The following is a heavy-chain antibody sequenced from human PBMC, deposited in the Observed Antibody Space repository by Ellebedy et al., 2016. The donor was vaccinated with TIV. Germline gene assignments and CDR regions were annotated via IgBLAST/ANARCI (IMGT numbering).Heavy chain of an antibody. Sequence: ASVKVSCKASGYTFSSYSISWVRQVPGQGPEWMGWISAYTGETRYSQKYQGRVTLTTDTSTTTAYMELRSLRSDDTAVYFCARDMVQGMVARYLWFDYWGQGTLITVSS. CDR1: GYTFSSYS. CDR3: ARDMVQGMVARYLWFDY. CDR2: ISAYTGET. J-gene: IGHJ4*02. V-gene: IGHV1-18*01. D-gene: IGHD5-12*01.